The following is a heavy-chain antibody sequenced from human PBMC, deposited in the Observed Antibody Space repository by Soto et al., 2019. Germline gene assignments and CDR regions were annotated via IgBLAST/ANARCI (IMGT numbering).Heavy chain of an antibody. J-gene: IGHJ4*02. CDR1: GFTFSDYY. Sequence: QVQLVESGGGLVKPGGSLRLSCATSGFTFSDYYMSWIRQAPGKGLEWVSYISSSDNIIYYADSVKGRFTISRDNGKNLLYLQMNSLRAEDTAVYYCARDLGYYDSSGYFDYWGQGTLFTFSS. CDR2: ISSSDNII. D-gene: IGHD3-22*01. CDR3: ARDLGYYDSSGYFDY. V-gene: IGHV3-11*01.